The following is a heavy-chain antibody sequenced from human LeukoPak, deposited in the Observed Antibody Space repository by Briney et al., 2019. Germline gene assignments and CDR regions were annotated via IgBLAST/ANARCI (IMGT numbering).Heavy chain of an antibody. J-gene: IGHJ4*02. D-gene: IGHD5/OR15-5a*01. CDR1: GFTVSDNY. CDR3: ARVSRVSSNFDF. Sequence: GGSLRLSCAASGFTVSDNYTSWVRQAPGKGLEWVSAISGGGSTYYADSVKGRFTIFRDNSRNTLYLQMTSLRAEDTAVYYCARVSRVSSNFDFWGQGTLVTVSS. CDR2: ISGGGST. V-gene: IGHV3-53*01.